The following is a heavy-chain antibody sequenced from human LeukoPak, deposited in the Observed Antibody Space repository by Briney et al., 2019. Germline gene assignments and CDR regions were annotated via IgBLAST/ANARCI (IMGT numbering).Heavy chain of an antibody. CDR2: INPNSGGT. D-gene: IGHD6-13*01. Sequence: ASVKVSCKASGYTFTGYYMHWVRQAPGQGLEWMGWINPNSGGTNYAQKFQGRVTMTRDTSISTAYMELSRLRSDDTAVYYCARDPYSSSWYPRDRVVYYYYGMDVWGQGTTVTVSS. V-gene: IGHV1-2*02. CDR1: GYTFTGYY. J-gene: IGHJ6*02. CDR3: ARDPYSSSWYPRDRVVYYYYGMDV.